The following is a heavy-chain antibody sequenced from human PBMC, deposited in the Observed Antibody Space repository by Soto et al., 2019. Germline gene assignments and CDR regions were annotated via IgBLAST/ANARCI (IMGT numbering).Heavy chain of an antibody. J-gene: IGHJ6*02. CDR2: IIPIFGTA. Sequence: GASVKVSCKASGGTFSSYAIIWVRQAPGQGPEWMGGIIPIFGTANYAQKFQGRVTVTADESTSTAYMELSSLRSEDTAVYYCARDLSIAAAGTPPYYYYGMDVWGQGTTVTVSS. V-gene: IGHV1-69*13. D-gene: IGHD6-13*01. CDR3: ARDLSIAAAGTPPYYYYGMDV. CDR1: GGTFSSYA.